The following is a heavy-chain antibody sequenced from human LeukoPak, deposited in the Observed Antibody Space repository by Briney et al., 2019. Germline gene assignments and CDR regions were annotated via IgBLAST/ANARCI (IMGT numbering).Heavy chain of an antibody. J-gene: IGHJ6*03. Sequence: ASVKVSCKASGYTFTSYGISWVRQAPGQGLEWMGWISTYKGNTNYAQKLQGRVTTTTDTSTSTVYMELRSLRSDDTAVYYCARVTALYYYMDVWGKGTTVTVSS. V-gene: IGHV1-18*01. CDR3: ARVTALYYYMDV. CDR2: ISTYKGNT. CDR1: GYTFTSYG.